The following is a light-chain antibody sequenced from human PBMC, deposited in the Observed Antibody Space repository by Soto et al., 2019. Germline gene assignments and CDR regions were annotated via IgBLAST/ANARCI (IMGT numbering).Light chain of an antibody. CDR3: QSYDSSLSGSTV. CDR2: DNN. V-gene: IGLV1-40*01. CDR1: SSHIVAGYD. J-gene: IGLJ1*01. Sequence: QSVLMQPPSVSRAPGQRVTISCTGSSSHIVAGYDVHWYQQLPGSAPKLVISDNNNRPSQVPARFSGSKSGTSASLALTGQKADDVADYYCQSYDSSLSGSTVFGTGTKVTVL.